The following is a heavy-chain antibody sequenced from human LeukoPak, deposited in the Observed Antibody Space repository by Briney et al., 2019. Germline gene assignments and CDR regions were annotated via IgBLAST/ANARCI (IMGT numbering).Heavy chain of an antibody. J-gene: IGHJ4*02. CDR3: ARLPYYYDSSGYYFDY. D-gene: IGHD3-22*01. V-gene: IGHV5-51*01. CDR1: GYTFTGYY. CDR2: IYPGDSDT. Sequence: ASVKVSCKASGYTFTGYYIHWVRQMPGKGLEWMGIIYPGDSDTRYSPSFQGQVTISADKSISTAYLQWSSLKASDTAMYYCARLPYYYDSSGYYFDYWGQGTLVTVSS.